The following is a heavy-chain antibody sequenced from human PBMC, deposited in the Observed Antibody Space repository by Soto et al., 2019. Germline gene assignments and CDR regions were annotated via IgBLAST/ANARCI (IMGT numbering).Heavy chain of an antibody. CDR2: IRSKAYGGTT. Sequence: LRLSCTASGFTFGDYAMSWFRQAPGKGLEWVGFIRSKAYGGTTEYAASVKGRFTISRDDSKSIAYLQMNSLKTEDAAVYYCTSPLFYDFWSGYPEYYYGMDVWGQGTTVTVSS. D-gene: IGHD3-3*01. CDR3: TSPLFYDFWSGYPEYYYGMDV. V-gene: IGHV3-49*03. J-gene: IGHJ6*02. CDR1: GFTFGDYA.